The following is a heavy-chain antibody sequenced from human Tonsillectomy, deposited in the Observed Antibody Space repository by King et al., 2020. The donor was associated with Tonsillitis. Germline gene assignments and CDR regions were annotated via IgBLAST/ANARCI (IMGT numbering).Heavy chain of an antibody. CDR1: GFTFSDYA. V-gene: IGHV3-21*01. CDR3: ASSRDDILTGYPLSPIDY. J-gene: IGHJ4*02. D-gene: IGHD3-9*01. CDR2: ISSSSSYI. Sequence: VQLVESGGDLVKPGGSLRLSCAASGFTFSDYAMNWVRQAPGKGLEWVSSISSSSSYIYYADSMKGRFSISTDNAKNSLYLQMNSLGVEDTAVYYWASSRDDILTGYPLSPIDYWGQGTLVTVSS.